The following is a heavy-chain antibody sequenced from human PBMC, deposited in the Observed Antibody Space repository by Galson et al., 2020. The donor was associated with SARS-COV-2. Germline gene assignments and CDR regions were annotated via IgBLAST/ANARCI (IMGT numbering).Heavy chain of an antibody. CDR3: ARATTKVTTLLPER. V-gene: IGHV1-46*01. CDR1: GYTFTDYY. Sequence: ASVKVSCKASGYTFTDYYMHWVRQAPGQGLEWMGIINPSGGSTTYAQKFQGRFTMTSDTSTSTVYMELSSLRSEDTAVYYCARATTKVTTLLPERWGQGTLFTVSS. CDR2: INPSGGST. D-gene: IGHD4-17*01. J-gene: IGHJ1*01.